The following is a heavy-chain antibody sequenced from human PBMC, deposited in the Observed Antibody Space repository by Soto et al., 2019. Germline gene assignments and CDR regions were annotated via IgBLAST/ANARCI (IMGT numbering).Heavy chain of an antibody. CDR3: ARDDAMYCGGDCYPNSFDY. CDR1: GGTFSSYA. J-gene: IGHJ4*02. CDR2: IIPIFGTA. V-gene: IGHV1-69*06. Sequence: QVQLVQSGAEVKKPGSSVKVSCKASGGTFSSYAISWVRQAPGQGLEWMGGIIPIFGTANYAQKFQGRVTITADKSTSTAYMELSSLRSEDTAVYYCARDDAMYCGGDCYPNSFDYWGQGTLVTVSS. D-gene: IGHD2-21*02.